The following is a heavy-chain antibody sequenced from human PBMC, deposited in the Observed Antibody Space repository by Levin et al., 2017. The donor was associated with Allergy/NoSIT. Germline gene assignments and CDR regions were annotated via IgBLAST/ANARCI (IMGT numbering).Heavy chain of an antibody. V-gene: IGHV5-10-1*01. CDR1: GYSFTSYW. CDR3: ARPYGSGSYYNYDAFDI. CDR2: IDPSDSYT. D-gene: IGHD3-10*01. Sequence: GESLKISCKGSGYSFTSYWISWVRQMPGKGLEWMGRIDPSDSYTNYSPSFQGHVTISADKSISTAYLQWSSLKASDTAMYYCARPYGSGSYYNYDAFDIWGQGTMVTVSS. J-gene: IGHJ3*02.